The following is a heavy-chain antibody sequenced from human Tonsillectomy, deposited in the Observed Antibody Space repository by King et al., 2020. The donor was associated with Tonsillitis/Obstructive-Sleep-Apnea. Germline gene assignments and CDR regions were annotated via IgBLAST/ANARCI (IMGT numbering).Heavy chain of an antibody. CDR3: ARLPYDYGDYVFDH. Sequence: VQLQQWGAGLLKPSETLSLTCAVYGGSFSGYYWSWVRQPPGKGLEWIGEINHSGSTNYNSSLKSRVTISVDTSKNQFSRKLSSVTAADTAVYYCARLPYDYGDYVFDHWGQGTLVTVSS. CDR1: GGSFSGYY. J-gene: IGHJ4*02. CDR2: INHSGST. V-gene: IGHV4-34*01. D-gene: IGHD4-17*01.